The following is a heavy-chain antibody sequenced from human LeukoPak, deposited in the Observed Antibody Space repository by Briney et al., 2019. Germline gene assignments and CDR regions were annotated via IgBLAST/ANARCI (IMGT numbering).Heavy chain of an antibody. CDR2: VWSDESNK. Sequence: ALGSLRLSCAASGFTFSSYSMNWVRQAPGKGLEWVAVVWSDESNKYYADSVKGRFTISRDNFKNTLYLHMNRLRAEDTTVYYCARGVVGATTGWYFDLWGRGTLVTVSS. J-gene: IGHJ2*01. D-gene: IGHD1-26*01. CDR1: GFTFSSYS. V-gene: IGHV3-33*08. CDR3: ARGVVGATTGWYFDL.